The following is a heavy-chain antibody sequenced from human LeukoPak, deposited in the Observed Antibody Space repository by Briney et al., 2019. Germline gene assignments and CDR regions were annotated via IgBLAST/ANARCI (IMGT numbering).Heavy chain of an antibody. D-gene: IGHD4-17*01. CDR2: IIPILGTA. V-gene: IGHV1-69*05. J-gene: IGHJ6*03. CDR1: GGTFSSYA. Sequence: SVKVPCKASGGTFSSYAISWVRQAPGQGLEWMGGIIPILGTANYAQKFQGRVTITTDESTSTAYMELSSLRSEDTAVYYCAGELRKGNMDVWGKGTTVTVSS. CDR3: AGELRKGNMDV.